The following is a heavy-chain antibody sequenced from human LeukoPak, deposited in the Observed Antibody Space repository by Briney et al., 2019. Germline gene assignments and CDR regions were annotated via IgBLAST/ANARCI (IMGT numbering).Heavy chain of an antibody. V-gene: IGHV1-2*02. J-gene: IGHJ3*02. CDR1: GGTFSSYA. CDR3: AREATTGRAFDI. CDR2: INPNSGGT. Sequence: ASVKVSCKASGGTFSSYAISWVRQAPGQGLEWMGWINPNSGGTNYAQKFQGRVTMTRDTSISTAYMELSRLRSDDTAVYYCAREATTGRAFDIWGQGTMVTVSS. D-gene: IGHD1-1*01.